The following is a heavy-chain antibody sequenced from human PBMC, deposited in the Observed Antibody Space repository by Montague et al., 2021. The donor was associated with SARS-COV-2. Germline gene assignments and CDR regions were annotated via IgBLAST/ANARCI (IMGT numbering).Heavy chain of an antibody. D-gene: IGHD5-12*01. V-gene: IGHV4-59*01. CDR1: GDSISTSY. J-gene: IGHJ6*02. CDR2: NYYSGRT. CDR3: SRADGRSPATLHYYYHKAMGQVSLDLSAVQAADRAVYFCARATARSPGASKRYCSKGMAH. Sequence: SETLSLTCTVSGDSISTSYWAWIRQPPGKGLVWMGYNYYSGRTTYNSSSNSRGIRILDTSTNQVSLNLSSFTAAATAVNFCSRADGRSPATLHYYYHKAMGQVSLDLSAVQAADRAVYFCARATARSPGASKRYCSKGMAHWGQGTTVTVFS.